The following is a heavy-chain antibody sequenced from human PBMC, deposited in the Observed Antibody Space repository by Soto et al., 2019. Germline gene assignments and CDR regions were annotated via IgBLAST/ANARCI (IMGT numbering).Heavy chain of an antibody. J-gene: IGHJ6*02. Sequence: GGSLRLSCAASGFTFSSYSMNWVRQAPGKGLEWVSSISSSSSYIYYADSVKGRFTISRDNAKNSLYLQMNSLRAEDTAVYYCASHGDYGDFRTSHYYYYYGMDVWGQGTTVTVSS. D-gene: IGHD4-17*01. CDR3: ASHGDYGDFRTSHYYYYYGMDV. CDR1: GFTFSSYS. V-gene: IGHV3-21*01. CDR2: ISSSSSYI.